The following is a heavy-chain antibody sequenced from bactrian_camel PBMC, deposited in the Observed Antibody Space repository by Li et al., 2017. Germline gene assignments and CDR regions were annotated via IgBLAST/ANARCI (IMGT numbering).Heavy chain of an antibody. V-gene: IGHV3S53*01. D-gene: IGHD1*01. CDR1: RSLYSGAC. Sequence: HVQLVESGGESVQAGGSLRLSCVASRSLYSGACVGWLRQAPGKEREGVAAIDSDGIASYADSAKGRFTISKDNRKNILYLQMNSLTPGDTAMYYCTARYEFGLGACSRVGGLGFWGQGTQVT. CDR3: TARYEFGLGACSRVGGLGF. CDR2: IDSDGIA. J-gene: IGHJ6*01.